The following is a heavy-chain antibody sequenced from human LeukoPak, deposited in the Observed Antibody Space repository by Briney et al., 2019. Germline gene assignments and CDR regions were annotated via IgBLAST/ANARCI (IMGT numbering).Heavy chain of an antibody. CDR1: GFSLSTSGVG. Sequence: SGPTLVKPTQTLTLTCTFSGFSLSTSGVGVGWIRQPPGKALEWLALIYWDDDKRYSPSLKSRLTITKDTSKNQVVLTMTNMDPVVTATYYCAHWREDSSGWYASDYWGQGTLVTVSS. J-gene: IGHJ4*02. D-gene: IGHD6-19*01. V-gene: IGHV2-5*02. CDR3: AHWREDSSGWYASDY. CDR2: IYWDDDK.